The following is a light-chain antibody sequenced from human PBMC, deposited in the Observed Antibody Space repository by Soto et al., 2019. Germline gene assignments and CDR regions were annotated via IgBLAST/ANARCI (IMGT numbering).Light chain of an antibody. V-gene: IGLV1-40*01. CDR1: SSNIGAGYD. CDR2: VNN. CDR3: QSYDSSLRVMV. Sequence: QSVLAQPPSVSGAPGQRVTISCTGSSSNIGAGYDVHWYQQLPGTAPKLLIYVNNNRPSGVPDRFSGSRSVTSASLAITGLHSEDEADYYCQSYDSSLRVMVFGGGTKLTVL. J-gene: IGLJ2*01.